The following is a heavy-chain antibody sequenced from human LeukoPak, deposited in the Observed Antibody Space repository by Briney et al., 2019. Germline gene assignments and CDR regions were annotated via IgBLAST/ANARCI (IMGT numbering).Heavy chain of an antibody. V-gene: IGHV3-64*01. CDR1: GFTFSSYA. J-gene: IGHJ4*02. CDR3: ARVGYSSVNPDY. CDR2: ISSNGGST. D-gene: IGHD6-19*01. Sequence: PGGSLRLSCAASGFTFSSYAMHWVRQAPGKGLEYVSAISSNGGSTYYANSVKGRFTISRDNSKNTLYLQMGSLRAEDMAVYYCARVGYSSVNPDYWGQGTLVTVSS.